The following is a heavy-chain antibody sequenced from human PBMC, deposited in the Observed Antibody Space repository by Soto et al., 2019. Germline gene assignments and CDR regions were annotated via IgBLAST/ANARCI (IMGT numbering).Heavy chain of an antibody. J-gene: IGHJ4*02. V-gene: IGHV3-49*04. CDR3: TRVGKFDY. Sequence: GGSLRLSCTGSGFTFADYTMSWVRQAPGKGLEWVGLIRSEANGGTTHYAASVHGGFIISRDDSRGIAFLQMNNLKSEDTAVYYCTRVGKFDYWGQGTLVTVSS. D-gene: IGHD1-26*01. CDR1: GFTFADYT. CDR2: IRSEANGGTT.